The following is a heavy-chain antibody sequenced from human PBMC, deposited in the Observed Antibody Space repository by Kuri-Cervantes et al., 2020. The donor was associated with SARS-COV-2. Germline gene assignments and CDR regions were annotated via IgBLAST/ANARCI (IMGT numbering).Heavy chain of an antibody. CDR2: ISGSGGST. V-gene: IGHV3-23*01. Sequence: GESLKISCAASGFTCSSYAMSWVRQAPGKGLEWVSAISGSGGSTYYADSVKGRFTISRDNSKNTLYLQMNSLRAEDTAVYYCAKRYSSSWTGPSPFDYWGQGTLVTVSS. D-gene: IGHD6-13*01. CDR1: GFTCSSYA. J-gene: IGHJ4*02. CDR3: AKRYSSSWTGPSPFDY.